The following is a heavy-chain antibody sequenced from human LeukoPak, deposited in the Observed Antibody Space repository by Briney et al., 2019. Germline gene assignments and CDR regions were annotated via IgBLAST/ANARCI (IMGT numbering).Heavy chain of an antibody. Sequence: GGSLRLSCAASGFTFSSYAMSWVRQAPGKGLEWVSAISGSGGSTYYGDSVRGRFTISRDNSKNTLYLQMNSLRVEDTAVYYCAKDQEGGAGTGRFDYWGQGTLVTVSS. CDR2: ISGSGGST. CDR3: AKDQEGGAGTGRFDY. V-gene: IGHV3-23*01. CDR1: GFTFSSYA. J-gene: IGHJ4*02. D-gene: IGHD6-13*01.